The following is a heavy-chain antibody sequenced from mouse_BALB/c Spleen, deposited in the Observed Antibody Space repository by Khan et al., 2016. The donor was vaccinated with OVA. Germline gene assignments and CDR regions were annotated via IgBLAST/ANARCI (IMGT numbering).Heavy chain of an antibody. D-gene: IGHD2-3*01. CDR1: GFNIKDYY. Sequence: VQLKQSGAELVRPGALVKLSCKASGFNIKDYYIHWVKQRPEQGLEWIGWLDPENGNTIYDPKFQGKANITADTSSNTAYLHFSSLTSEDTAVYYCARAGYSPWFAYWGQGTLVTVSA. CDR2: LDPENGNT. CDR3: ARAGYSPWFAY. J-gene: IGHJ3*01. V-gene: IGHV14-1*02.